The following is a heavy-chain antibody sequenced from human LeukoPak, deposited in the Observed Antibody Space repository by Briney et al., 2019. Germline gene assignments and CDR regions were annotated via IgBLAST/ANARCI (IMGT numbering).Heavy chain of an antibody. Sequence: VASVKVSCKASGGTFSSYAISWVRQAPGQGLEWMGGIIPIFGTANYAQKFQGRVTITTDESTSTAYMELSSLRSEDTAVYYCARADYGESNWFDPWGQGTLVTVSS. CDR2: IIPIFGTA. D-gene: IGHD4-17*01. V-gene: IGHV1-69*05. CDR3: ARADYGESNWFDP. CDR1: GGTFSSYA. J-gene: IGHJ5*02.